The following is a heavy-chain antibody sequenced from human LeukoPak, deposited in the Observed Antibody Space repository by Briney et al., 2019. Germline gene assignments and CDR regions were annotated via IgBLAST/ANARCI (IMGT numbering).Heavy chain of an antibody. CDR1: GDSVSSKSGG. CDR3: ARVQLWSGPNRFDS. J-gene: IGHJ5*01. V-gene: IGHV6-1*01. CDR2: TYYTSKWYN. Sequence: SQTLSLTCGISGDSVSSKSGGWNWIRQSPSRGLEWLGRTYYTSKWYNEYAVSMKSRITINSDTSKNQLSLHLDSVTPEDTAVYYCARVQLWSGPNRFDSWRQGTLVTVSS. D-gene: IGHD3-10*02.